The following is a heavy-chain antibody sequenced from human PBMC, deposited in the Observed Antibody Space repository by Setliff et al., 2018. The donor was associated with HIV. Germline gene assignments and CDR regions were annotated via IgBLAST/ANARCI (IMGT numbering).Heavy chain of an antibody. CDR2: IYSTGDT. CDR3: ARVRLTMIMMVDYFDQ. J-gene: IGHJ4*02. V-gene: IGHV4-4*07. D-gene: IGHD3-22*01. Sequence: KPSETLSLTCSVSGGSISNFYWSWIRQPPGKGLEWVGHIYSTGDTNYNPSLKSRVTLSADTSKNQLSLSLTSVTAADTAVYYCARVRLTMIMMVDYFDQWGQGTLVTAPQ. CDR1: GGSISNFY.